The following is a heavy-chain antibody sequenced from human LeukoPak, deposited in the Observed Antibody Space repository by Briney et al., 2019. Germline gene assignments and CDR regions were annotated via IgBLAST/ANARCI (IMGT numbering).Heavy chain of an antibody. D-gene: IGHD3-10*01. CDR3: AKCLKWFGERNNYYYYMDV. CDR1: GFTFSNYG. Sequence: GGTLRLTCAASGFTFSNYGMNWVRQAPGKGLEWVSAISASGGGTFYADSVKGRFTISRDNSKNTLYLQMNSMRAEDTAVYYCAKCLKWFGERNNYYYYMDVWGKGTTVTISS. CDR2: ISASGGGT. V-gene: IGHV3-23*01. J-gene: IGHJ6*03.